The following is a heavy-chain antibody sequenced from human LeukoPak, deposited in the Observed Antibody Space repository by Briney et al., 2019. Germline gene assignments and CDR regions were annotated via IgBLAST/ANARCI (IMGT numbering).Heavy chain of an antibody. CDR3: ARESYYDFWSGFRDY. CDR1: GYTFTGYY. CDR2: ISVKDGHT. Sequence: ASVKVSCKASGYTFTGYYMHWVRQAPGQGLEWMGWISVKDGHTDYAQNYQGRVTMTTDTSTSTAYMELRSLRSDDTALYYCARESYYDFWSGFRDYWGQGTLVTVSS. V-gene: IGHV1-18*04. J-gene: IGHJ4*02. D-gene: IGHD3-3*01.